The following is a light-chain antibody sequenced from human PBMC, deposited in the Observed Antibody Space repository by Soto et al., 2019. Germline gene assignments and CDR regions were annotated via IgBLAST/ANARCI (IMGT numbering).Light chain of an antibody. CDR3: QQYGSSPGT. CDR2: GAS. J-gene: IGKJ1*01. Sequence: EIVLTQSPGTLSLSPAERATLSCRATHSVSSTYLAWYQQKPGQAPRLVIYGASSRATGIPDRFSGRGSGTDFTLTISKLEPEDFAVYYCQQYGSSPGTFGQGTKVEIK. V-gene: IGKV3-20*01. CDR1: HSVSSTY.